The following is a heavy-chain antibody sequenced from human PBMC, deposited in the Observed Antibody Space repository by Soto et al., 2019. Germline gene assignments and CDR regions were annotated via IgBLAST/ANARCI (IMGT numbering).Heavy chain of an antibody. CDR1: GYTFTSYG. CDR3: ARGPLRLQLLRWFDP. D-gene: IGHD5-12*01. CDR2: IGAYNGNT. Sequence: ASVKVSCKASGYTFTSYGISWARQAPGQGLEWMGWIGAYNGNTNYAQKLQGRVTMTTDTSTSTAYMELRSLRSDDTAVYYCARGPLRLQLLRWFDPWGQGTLVTVSS. J-gene: IGHJ5*02. V-gene: IGHV1-18*01.